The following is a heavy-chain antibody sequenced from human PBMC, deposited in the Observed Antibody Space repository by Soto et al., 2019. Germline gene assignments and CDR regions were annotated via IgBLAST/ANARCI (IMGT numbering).Heavy chain of an antibody. CDR3: AKSQEIGTHFFDS. CDR2: IGTAGDT. V-gene: IGHV3-13*01. Sequence: GGSLRLSCEASGFTFSGFDMHWVRQPTGKGLEWVSSIGTAGDTYYAVSVKGRFTISRDSAKSSLSLQMNSLRAGDMAVYFCAKSQEIGTHFFDSWGQGTQVTVSS. J-gene: IGHJ4*02. CDR1: GFTFSGFD. D-gene: IGHD6-13*01.